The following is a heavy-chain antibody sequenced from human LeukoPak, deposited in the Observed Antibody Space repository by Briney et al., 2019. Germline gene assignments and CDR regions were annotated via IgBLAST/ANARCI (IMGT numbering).Heavy chain of an antibody. D-gene: IGHD2-15*01. J-gene: IGHJ6*02. CDR1: GYTFTGYY. V-gene: IGHV1-2*02. Sequence: ASVKVSCKASGYTFTGYYMHWVRQAPGQGLEWMGWINPNSGGTNYAQKFQGRVTMTRDTSISTAYMELSRLRSDDTAVYYCARRCSGGSCYPRGSYGMDVWGQGTTVTVSS. CDR3: ARRCSGGSCYPRGSYGMDV. CDR2: INPNSGGT.